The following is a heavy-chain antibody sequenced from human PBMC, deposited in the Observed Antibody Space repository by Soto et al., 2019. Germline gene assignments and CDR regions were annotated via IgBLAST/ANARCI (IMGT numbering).Heavy chain of an antibody. CDR1: GYTFTSYA. V-gene: IGHV1-18*01. CDR2: ISAYNDNT. Sequence: QVQLVQSGAEVKKPGASVKVSCKASGYTFTSYAITWVRQAPGHGLEWMGWISAYNDNTNYAQKLQGRVTSTTDTPTSTANMEPRSLISDHTAIYYCSRAGGYSYGQYYGDYSGQGTLVTVSS. J-gene: IGHJ4*02. D-gene: IGHD5-18*01. CDR3: SRAGGYSYGQYYGDY.